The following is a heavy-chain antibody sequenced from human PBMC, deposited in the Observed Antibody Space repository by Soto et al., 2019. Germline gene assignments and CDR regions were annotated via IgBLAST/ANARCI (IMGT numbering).Heavy chain of an antibody. Sequence: EVQLLESGGGLVQPGGSLRLSCAASGFTFSTYAMSWVRQAPGKGLERVAGIRGTGEYTYYADSVKGRFTISRDESKNTLYLHMTSLIAEDTAVYYCAKALTPVSTGNWFDPGGQGTLVTVSS. CDR2: IRGTGEYT. CDR1: GFTFSTYA. D-gene: IGHD4-17*01. CDR3: AKALTPVSTGNWFDP. J-gene: IGHJ5*02. V-gene: IGHV3-23*01.